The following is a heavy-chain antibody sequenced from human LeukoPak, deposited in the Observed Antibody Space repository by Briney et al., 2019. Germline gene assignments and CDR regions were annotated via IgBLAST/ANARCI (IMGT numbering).Heavy chain of an antibody. CDR1: GGSISSGDYY. Sequence: MSSQTLSLTCTVSGGSISSGDYYWSWIRQPPGKGLEWIGYIYYSGSTYYNPSLKSRVTISVDTPKNQFSLKLSSVTAADTAVYYCARGYCSGGSCYSSSDPHFDYWGQGTLVTVSS. CDR2: IYYSGST. D-gene: IGHD2-15*01. V-gene: IGHV4-30-4*01. CDR3: ARGYCSGGSCYSSSDPHFDY. J-gene: IGHJ4*02.